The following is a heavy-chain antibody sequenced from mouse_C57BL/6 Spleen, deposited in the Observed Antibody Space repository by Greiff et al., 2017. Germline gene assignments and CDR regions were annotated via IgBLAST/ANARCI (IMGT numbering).Heavy chain of an antibody. CDR2: IYPGDGDT. CDR3: ARCPFNTTDEGFAY. D-gene: IGHD1-1*01. J-gene: IGHJ3*01. V-gene: IGHV1-80*01. Sequence: VQLQESGAELVKPGASVKISCKASGYAFSSYWMNWVKQRPGTGLEWIGQIYPGDGDTNYNGKFKGKATLTADTSSSTAYMQLSRLTSEDSAVYFCARCPFNTTDEGFAYWGKGTLVTVSA. CDR1: GYAFSSYW.